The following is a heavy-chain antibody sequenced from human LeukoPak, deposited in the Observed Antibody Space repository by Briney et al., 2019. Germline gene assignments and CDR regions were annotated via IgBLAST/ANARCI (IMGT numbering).Heavy chain of an antibody. CDR1: RGTFSSYT. V-gene: IGHV1-69*13. CDR3: ARGPSGYHNT. CDR2: IIPIFGTA. D-gene: IGHD5-12*01. Sequence: SVKVSCKASRGTFSSYTISWVRQAPGQGLEWMGGIIPIFGTAYYAQKFQGRVTITADESTSTAYMELSSLRSEDTAVYYCARGPSGYHNTGGQGTLVTVSS. J-gene: IGHJ4*02.